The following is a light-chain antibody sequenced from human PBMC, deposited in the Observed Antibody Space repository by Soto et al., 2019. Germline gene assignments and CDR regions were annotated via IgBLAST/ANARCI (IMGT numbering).Light chain of an antibody. CDR1: QSLXSW. Sequence: PLTQSPSSVSASVGDSFTIACRASQSLXSWFGWYQQKPGKAPKVLTAYASSLQTGCPSRFSGSGSGTDFTRTSSSRQPDDVEPYYFPQAKMVTPTFGQGTKVDIK. CDR2: YAS. CDR3: PQAKMVTPT. J-gene: IGKJ1*01. V-gene: IGKV1-12*01.